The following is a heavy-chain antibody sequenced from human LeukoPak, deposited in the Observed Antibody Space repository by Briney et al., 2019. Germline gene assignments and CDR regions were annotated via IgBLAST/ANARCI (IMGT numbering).Heavy chain of an antibody. Sequence: GGSLRLSCIASGFTVNTNYMSWVRQAPGRGLEWVAVIYSGGTSLYPDSVRGRFTISRDNSKNTLFLEMNNLRVEDTAIYYCARVRGSIDFWGQGTLVTVSS. D-gene: IGHD3-10*01. V-gene: IGHV3-53*01. CDR1: GFTVNTNY. CDR3: ARVRGSIDF. J-gene: IGHJ4*02. CDR2: IYSGGTS.